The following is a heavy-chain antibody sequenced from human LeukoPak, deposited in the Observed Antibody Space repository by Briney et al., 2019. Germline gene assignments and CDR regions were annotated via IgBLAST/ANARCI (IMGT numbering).Heavy chain of an antibody. V-gene: IGHV6-1*01. J-gene: IGHJ5*02. Sequence: SQTLSLTCALSGDSVSSNSVTWNWIRQSPSRGLEWPGRTYYRSTWYNDYAVSVRGRITVNPDTSKNQFSLHLNSVTPEDTAVYYCARRLTQYDCFDPWGQGILVTVSS. D-gene: IGHD2-2*01. CDR3: ARRLTQYDCFDP. CDR2: TYYRSTWYN. CDR1: GDSVSSNSVT.